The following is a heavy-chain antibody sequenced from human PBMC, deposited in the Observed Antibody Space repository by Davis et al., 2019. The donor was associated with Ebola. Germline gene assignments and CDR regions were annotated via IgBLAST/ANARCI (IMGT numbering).Heavy chain of an antibody. V-gene: IGHV1-2*06. Sequence: ASVKVSCKASGYTFTSYDINWVRQATGQGLEWMGRINPNSGGTNYAQKFQGRVTMTRDTSISTAYMELSRLRSDDTAVYYCARDGQQQLLVDTWFDPWGQGTLVTVSS. CDR2: INPNSGGT. CDR1: GYTFTSYD. J-gene: IGHJ5*02. CDR3: ARDGQQQLLVDTWFDP. D-gene: IGHD6-13*01.